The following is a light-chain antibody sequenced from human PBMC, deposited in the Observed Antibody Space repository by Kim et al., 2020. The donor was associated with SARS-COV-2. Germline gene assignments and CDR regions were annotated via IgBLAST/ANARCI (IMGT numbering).Light chain of an antibody. CDR1: KLGDKY. J-gene: IGLJ3*02. CDR3: QAWDSSTWV. CDR2: QDT. V-gene: IGLV3-1*01. Sequence: VSPGQTASITCSGDKLGDKYASWYQQKPGQSPVLVIYQDTKRPSGIPERFSGSNSGNTATLTISGTQAMDEADYYCQAWDSSTWVFGGGTKLTVL.